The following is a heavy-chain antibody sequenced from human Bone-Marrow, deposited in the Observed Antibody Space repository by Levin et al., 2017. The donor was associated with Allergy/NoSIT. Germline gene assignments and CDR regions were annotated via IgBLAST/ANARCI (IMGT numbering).Heavy chain of an antibody. CDR3: ARDGYGDYAGGTEI. Sequence: SQTLSLTCTVSDGSISSGDYYWFWTRQPPGKGLEWIGYIYHTGITYYNPSLGSRVAISLDTSKKQISLELRSVTASDTAVYYCARDGYGDYAGGTEIWGPGTMV. J-gene: IGHJ3*01. CDR1: DGSISSGDYY. CDR2: IYHTGIT. V-gene: IGHV4-30-4*01. D-gene: IGHD4-17*01.